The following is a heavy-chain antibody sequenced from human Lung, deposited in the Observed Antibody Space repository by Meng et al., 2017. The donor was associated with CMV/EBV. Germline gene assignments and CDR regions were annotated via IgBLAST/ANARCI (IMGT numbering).Heavy chain of an antibody. J-gene: IGHJ4*02. CDR1: GFTFSSNG. CDR2: LQFDGSNK. D-gene: IGHD5-18*01. V-gene: IGHV3-30*02. Sequence: GESLKISCTASGFTFSSNGMHWVRQAPGKGLEWVTFLQFDGSNKYYADSVKGRFTISRDNYKNTMYLQMNSLRTEDTAVYYCAKGRVNTAMAHGFEYWGQGTXVTVSS. CDR3: AKGRVNTAMAHGFEY.